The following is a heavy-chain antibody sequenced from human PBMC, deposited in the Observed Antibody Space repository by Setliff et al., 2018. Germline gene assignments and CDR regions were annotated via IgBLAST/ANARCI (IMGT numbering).Heavy chain of an antibody. CDR2: INPNSGGT. Sequence: ASVKVSCKASGYTFTGYFMHWVRQVPGQGLEWMGWINPNSGGTKYAQKFQARVTMTRDTSISTVYMELSSLRSDDTAVYYCARGLYDWFGCMDFWGLGTLVTV. V-gene: IGHV1-2*02. D-gene: IGHD3-9*01. J-gene: IGHJ4*02. CDR1: GYTFTGYF. CDR3: ARGLYDWFGCMDF.